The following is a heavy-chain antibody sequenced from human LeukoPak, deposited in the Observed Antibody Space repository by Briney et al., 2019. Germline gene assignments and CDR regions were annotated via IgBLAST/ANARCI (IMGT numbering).Heavy chain of an antibody. CDR2: IYYSGST. J-gene: IGHJ4*02. Sequence: SETLSLTCTVSGGSISSSSYYWGWLRQPPGKGLEWIGSIYYSGSTYYNPSLKSRVTISVDTSKNQFSLKLSSVTAADTAVYYCARDNRDAGTAFDYWGQGTLVTVSS. D-gene: IGHD1-1*01. CDR1: GGSISSSSYY. V-gene: IGHV4-39*07. CDR3: ARDNRDAGTAFDY.